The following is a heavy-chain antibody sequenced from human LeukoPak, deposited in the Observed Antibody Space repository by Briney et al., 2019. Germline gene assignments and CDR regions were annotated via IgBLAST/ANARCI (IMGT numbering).Heavy chain of an antibody. D-gene: IGHD4-17*01. CDR1: GGTFGSYA. Sequence: SVKVSCKASGGTFGSYAISWVRQAPGQGLEWMGRIIPIFGTANYAQKFQGRVTIATDESTSTAYMELSSLRSEDTAVYYSARDRDDYGDYLYYFDYWGQGTLVTVSS. CDR3: ARDRDDYGDYLYYFDY. V-gene: IGHV1-69*05. J-gene: IGHJ4*02. CDR2: IIPIFGTA.